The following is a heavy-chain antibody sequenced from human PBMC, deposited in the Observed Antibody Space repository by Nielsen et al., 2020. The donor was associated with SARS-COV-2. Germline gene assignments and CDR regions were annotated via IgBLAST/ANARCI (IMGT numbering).Heavy chain of an antibody. CDR3: ARDRGSSGYYYIVY. D-gene: IGHD3-22*01. J-gene: IGHJ4*02. CDR1: GGSIYNYW. V-gene: IGHV4-59*01. Sequence: SETLSLTCTVSGGSIYNYWWSWIRQPPGKGLEWIGYIYYSGSTNYNPSLKSRVTISVDTSKNQFSLKLSSVTAADTAVYYCARDRGSSGYYYIVYWGQGALVTVSS. CDR2: IYYSGST.